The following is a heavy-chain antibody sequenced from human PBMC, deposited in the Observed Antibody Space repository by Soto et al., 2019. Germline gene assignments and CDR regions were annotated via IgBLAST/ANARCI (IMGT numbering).Heavy chain of an antibody. V-gene: IGHV3-23*01. CDR2: ISGSGDST. J-gene: IGHJ4*02. D-gene: IGHD3-10*01. CDR1: GFTFSSYA. Sequence: GGSLRLSCAAAGFTFSSYALSWVRQAPGEGLEWVSAISGSGDSTYYADSVKGRFTISRDNSKNTLYLQMNSLTAEDTAVYYCASLFGSGSYYNPPLGYWGQGTLVTVSS. CDR3: ASLFGSGSYYNPPLGY.